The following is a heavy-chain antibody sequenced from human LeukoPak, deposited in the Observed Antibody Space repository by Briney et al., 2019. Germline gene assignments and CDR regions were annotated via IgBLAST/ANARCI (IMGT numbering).Heavy chain of an antibody. CDR1: GLIFDDHG. J-gene: IGHJ3*02. D-gene: IGHD3-3*01. CDR2: ISWSSGII. Sequence: TGGSLRLSGAASGLIFDDHGMHWVRKAPGKGLEWVSGISWSSGIIGYADSVKGRFTISRDNAKNSLDLQMESLRAEDTAVYYCAKDTGSPADAITMEDNAFDIWGQGTMVTVSS. CDR3: AKDTGSPADAITMEDNAFDI. V-gene: IGHV3-9*01.